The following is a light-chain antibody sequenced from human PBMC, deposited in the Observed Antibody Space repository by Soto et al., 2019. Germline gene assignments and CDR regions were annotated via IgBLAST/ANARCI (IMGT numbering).Light chain of an antibody. V-gene: IGKV1-39*01. J-gene: IGKJ3*01. CDR1: QSVNTI. CDR2: AAS. Sequence: DIQMTQSPSSLSASVGDRVTITCRASQSVNTILYWYQQKPGNAPSLLIYAASILQPGVPSRFSGSGSGTDFPLTISSLQHEDFTTYHRQQEYRTPFTFGPGTKVDI. CDR3: QQEYRTPFT.